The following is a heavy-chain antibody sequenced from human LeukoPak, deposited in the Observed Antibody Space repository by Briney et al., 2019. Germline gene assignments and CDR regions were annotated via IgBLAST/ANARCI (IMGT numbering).Heavy chain of an antibody. Sequence: GGSLRLSCAASGFTFSSYEMNWVRQAPGKGLEWVSSISSSSSYIYYADSVKGRFTISRDNAKNSLYLQMNSLRAEDTAVYYCARRTSALYDAFDIWGQGTMVTVSS. CDR1: GFTFSSYE. CDR2: ISSSSSYI. CDR3: ARRTSALYDAFDI. J-gene: IGHJ3*02. V-gene: IGHV3-21*01.